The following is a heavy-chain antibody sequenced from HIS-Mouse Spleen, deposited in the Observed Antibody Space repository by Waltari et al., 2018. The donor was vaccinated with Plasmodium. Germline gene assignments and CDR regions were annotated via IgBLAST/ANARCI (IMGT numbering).Heavy chain of an antibody. CDR2: ISYDGSNK. Sequence: QVQLVESGGGVVQPGRSLRLSCAAYGFHLSSYALPWVRQAPVKGLEWVAVISYDGSNKYYADSVKGRFTISRDNSKNTLYLQMNSLRAEDTAVYYCARGSRGLYSGSYFDYWGQGTLVTVSS. CDR1: GFHLSSYA. J-gene: IGHJ4*02. CDR3: ARGSRGLYSGSYFDY. D-gene: IGHD1-26*01. V-gene: IGHV3-30-3*01.